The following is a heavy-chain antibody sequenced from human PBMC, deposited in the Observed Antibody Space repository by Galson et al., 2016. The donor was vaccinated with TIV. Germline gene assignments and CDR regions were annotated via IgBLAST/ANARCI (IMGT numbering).Heavy chain of an antibody. V-gene: IGHV3-7*03. CDR3: AKVSVGAPYYFYVDV. CDR2: IKQDGDYK. Sequence: SLRLSCAASGFTFSRHWMSWVRQAPGKGLEWVANIKQDGDYKYYVDSVKGRFTISRDNAKNLLFLQMNRLRPEDTGLSYCAKVSVGAPYYFYVDVWGNGTAATVSS. D-gene: IGHD1-26*01. CDR1: GFTFSRHW. J-gene: IGHJ6*03.